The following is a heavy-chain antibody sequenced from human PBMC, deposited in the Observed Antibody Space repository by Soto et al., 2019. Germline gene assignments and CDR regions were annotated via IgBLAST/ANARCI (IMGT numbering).Heavy chain of an antibody. Sequence: QVQLVQSGAEVKKPGSSVKVSCKASGGTFSSYAISWVRQAPGQGLEWMGGIIPIFGTANYAQKFKGRVTITADESTSTAYMELSSLRSEDTAVYYCAREYYDSSGYYYNWFDPWGQGTLVTVSS. CDR3: AREYYDSSGYYYNWFDP. CDR1: GGTFSSYA. D-gene: IGHD3-22*01. J-gene: IGHJ5*02. V-gene: IGHV1-69*01. CDR2: IIPIFGTA.